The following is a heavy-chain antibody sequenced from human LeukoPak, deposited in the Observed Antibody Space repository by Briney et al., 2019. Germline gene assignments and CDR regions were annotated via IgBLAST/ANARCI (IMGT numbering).Heavy chain of an antibody. J-gene: IGHJ6*02. Sequence: GASVKVSGKASGYTFTGYYMHWVRQAPGQGLEWMGRINPNSGGTNYAQKFQGRVTMTRDTSISTAYMELSRLRSDDTAVYYCARDGVPAAVPYYYYGMDVWGQGTTVTVSS. CDR2: INPNSGGT. CDR3: ARDGVPAAVPYYYYGMDV. D-gene: IGHD2-2*02. CDR1: GYTFTGYY. V-gene: IGHV1-2*06.